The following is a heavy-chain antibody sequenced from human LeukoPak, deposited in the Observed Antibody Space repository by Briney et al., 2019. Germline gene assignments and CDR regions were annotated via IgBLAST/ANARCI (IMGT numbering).Heavy chain of an antibody. D-gene: IGHD6-13*01. Sequence: ASVKVSCKASGYTFTSYDINWVRRATGQGLEWMGWMNPNSGNTGYAQKFQGRVTMTRNTSISTAYMELSSLRSEVTAVYYCARESSSWYNIDYWGQGTLVTVSS. V-gene: IGHV1-8*01. CDR3: ARESSSWYNIDY. CDR2: MNPNSGNT. J-gene: IGHJ4*02. CDR1: GYTFTSYD.